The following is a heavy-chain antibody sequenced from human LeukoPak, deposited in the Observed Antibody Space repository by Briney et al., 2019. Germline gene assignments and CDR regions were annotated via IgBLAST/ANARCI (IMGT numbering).Heavy chain of an antibody. CDR1: GGSISSYY. Sequence: SETLSLTCTVSGGSISSYYWSWIRQPPGKGLEWIGYIYYSGSTNYNPSLKSRVTISVDTSKNQFSLKLSSVTAADTAVYYCARAEEMATIIDYWGQGTLVTVSS. V-gene: IGHV4-59*01. D-gene: IGHD5-24*01. CDR2: IYYSGST. J-gene: IGHJ4*02. CDR3: ARAEEMATIIDY.